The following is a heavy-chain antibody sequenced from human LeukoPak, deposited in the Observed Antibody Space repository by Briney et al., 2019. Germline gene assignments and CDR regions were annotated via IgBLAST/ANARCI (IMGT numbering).Heavy chain of an antibody. CDR2: ISWNSGSI. Sequence: GGSLRLSCAASGFTFDDYAMHWVRQAPGKGLEWVSGISWNSGSIGYADSVKGRFTISRDNAKNSLYLQVNSLTAEDTAVYYCARAGVDTSGYYYQGFDYWGQGTLVTVSS. D-gene: IGHD3-3*01. CDR1: GFTFDDYA. V-gene: IGHV3-9*01. J-gene: IGHJ4*02. CDR3: ARAGVDTSGYYYQGFDY.